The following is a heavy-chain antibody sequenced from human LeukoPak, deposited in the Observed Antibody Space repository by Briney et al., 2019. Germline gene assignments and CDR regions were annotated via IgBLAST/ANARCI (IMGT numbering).Heavy chain of an antibody. Sequence: SETLSLTCTVSGGSISSSSYYWGWIRQPPGKGLEWIGSIYYSGSTYYNPSLKSRVTISVDTSKNQFSLKLSSVTAADTAVYYCAREEKGQDILTGYSTPNWFDPWGQGTLVTVSS. CDR2: IYYSGST. CDR1: GGSISSSSYY. V-gene: IGHV4-39*02. J-gene: IGHJ5*02. CDR3: AREEKGQDILTGYSTPNWFDP. D-gene: IGHD3-9*01.